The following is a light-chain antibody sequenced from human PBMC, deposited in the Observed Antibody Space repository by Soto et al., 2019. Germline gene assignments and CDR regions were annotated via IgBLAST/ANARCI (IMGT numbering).Light chain of an antibody. J-gene: IGKJ1*01. CDR1: QSVSSSY. Sequence: EIVLTQSPGTLSLSPGERATLSCRASQSVSSSYLAWYQQKPGQAPRLLIYGASSRATDIPDRFSGSGSGTDFTLAISRLETEDFAVYHCHYYGSPPRTFGEGTKVEIK. CDR3: HYYGSPPRT. V-gene: IGKV3-20*01. CDR2: GAS.